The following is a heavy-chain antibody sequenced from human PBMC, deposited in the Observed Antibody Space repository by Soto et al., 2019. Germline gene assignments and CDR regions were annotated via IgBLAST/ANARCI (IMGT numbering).Heavy chain of an antibody. CDR3: ARDSRITFGEMIVRPLFY. CDR2: IFQSGST. CDR1: GGSISSSNW. V-gene: IGHV4-4*02. Sequence: SETLSLTCTVSGGSISSSNWWRWVRQPPGKGLGWSGEIFQSGSTSYNPSLKSRVTISVDKSNNQFSLGLGSVTAAGTAVYYCARDSRITFGEMIVRPLFYWGEGTLVT. J-gene: IGHJ4*02. D-gene: IGHD3-16*02.